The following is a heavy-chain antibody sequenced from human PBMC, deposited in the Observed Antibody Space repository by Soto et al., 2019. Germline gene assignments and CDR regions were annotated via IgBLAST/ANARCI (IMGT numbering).Heavy chain of an antibody. D-gene: IGHD3-16*01. Sequence: ASVKVSCKASGYSFTNNDVTWVRQATGQGLEWMGWMNPGSGDTGYAQKFQGRVTMTRDISIATAYMELSSLRTDDTAIYYCARMATFGSLNWFDPWGQGTLVTVSS. J-gene: IGHJ5*02. CDR3: ARMATFGSLNWFDP. CDR2: MNPGSGDT. CDR1: GYSFTNND. V-gene: IGHV1-8*01.